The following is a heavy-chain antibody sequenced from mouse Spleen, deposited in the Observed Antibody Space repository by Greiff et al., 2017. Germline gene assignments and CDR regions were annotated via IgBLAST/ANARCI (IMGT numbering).Heavy chain of an antibody. J-gene: IGHJ3*01. CDR3: ARATVELVFAY. D-gene: IGHD4-1*01. V-gene: IGHV7-1*01. Sequence: EVKLVESGGGLVQSGRSLRLSCATSGFTFSDFYMEWVRQAPGKGLEWIAASRNKANDYTTEYSASVKGRFIVSRDTSQSILYLQMNALRAEDTAIYYCARATVELVFAYWGQGTLVTVSA. CDR2: SRNKANDYTT. CDR1: GFTFSDFY.